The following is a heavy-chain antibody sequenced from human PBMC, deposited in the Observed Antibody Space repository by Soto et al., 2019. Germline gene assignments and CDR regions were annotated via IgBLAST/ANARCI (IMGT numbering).Heavy chain of an antibody. CDR3: ARGPGRRTGYYRTLGY. J-gene: IGHJ4*02. D-gene: IGHD3-9*01. CDR1: GYTFTSYD. V-gene: IGHV1-8*01. CDR2: MNPNSGNT. Sequence: QVQLVQSGAEVKKPGASVKVSCKASGYTFTSYDINWVRQATGQGLEWMGWMNPNSGNTGYAQKFQGRVTMTRNTSISTAYMELSSLRSEDTAVYYWARGPGRRTGYYRTLGYWGQGTLVTVSS.